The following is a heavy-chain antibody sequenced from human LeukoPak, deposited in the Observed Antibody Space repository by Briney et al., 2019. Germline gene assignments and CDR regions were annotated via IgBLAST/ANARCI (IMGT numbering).Heavy chain of an antibody. V-gene: IGHV4-34*01. D-gene: IGHD1-20*01. Sequence: SETLSLTCAVYGGSFSGYYWSWIRQPPGKGLEWIGEINHSGSTNYNPSLKSRVTISVDTSKNQFSLKLSSVTAADTAVYYCARGGGRYNWNRYYMDVWGKGNPGHRLL. CDR1: GGSFSGYY. J-gene: IGHJ6*03. CDR2: INHSGST. CDR3: ARGGGRYNWNRYYMDV.